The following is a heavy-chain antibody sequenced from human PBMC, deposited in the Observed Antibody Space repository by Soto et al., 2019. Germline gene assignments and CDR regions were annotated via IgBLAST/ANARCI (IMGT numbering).Heavy chain of an antibody. CDR3: GRGRSGQIVVFY. V-gene: IGHV1-2*02. D-gene: IGHD5-12*01. CDR2: IGPETGAT. Sequence: ASVKVSCKASGYTFTGHYIHWVRQAPEQGPEWMGEIGPETGATRYAQKFRGRVTMTRDMSITTVYMELNNLSPDDTAVYYCGRGRSGQIVVFYWGQGTPVTVSS. J-gene: IGHJ4*02. CDR1: GYTFTGHY.